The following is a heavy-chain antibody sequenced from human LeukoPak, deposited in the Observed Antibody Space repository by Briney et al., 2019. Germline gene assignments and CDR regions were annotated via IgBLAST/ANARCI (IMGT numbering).Heavy chain of an antibody. CDR3: ARELSEMATISPFDY. CDR2: ISGSDGST. V-gene: IGHV3-23*01. Sequence: GGSLRLSCAASGFTFSSYAMSWVRQAPGKGLEWVSAISGSDGSTYYADSVKGRFTISRDNSKNTLYLQMNSLRAEDTAVYYCARELSEMATISPFDYWGQGTLVTVSS. J-gene: IGHJ4*02. D-gene: IGHD5-24*01. CDR1: GFTFSSYA.